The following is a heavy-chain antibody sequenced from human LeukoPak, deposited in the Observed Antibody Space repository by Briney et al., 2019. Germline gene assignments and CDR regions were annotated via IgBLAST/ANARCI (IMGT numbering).Heavy chain of an antibody. J-gene: IGHJ3*02. Sequence: SETRSLTCTVSGDSISSYYWSWIRQPPGKGREWIGYVYYIGGTDYNPSLKSRVTISVNTSKNQFSLKLRSVTAADTAVYYCARHVTISGPYDASDIWGQGTMVTVSP. CDR3: ARHVTISGPYDASDI. V-gene: IGHV4-59*08. CDR2: VYYIGGT. CDR1: GDSISSYY. D-gene: IGHD5-24*01.